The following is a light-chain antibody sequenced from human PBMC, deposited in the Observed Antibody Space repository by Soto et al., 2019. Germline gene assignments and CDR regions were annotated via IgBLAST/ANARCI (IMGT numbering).Light chain of an antibody. J-gene: IGKJ4*01. V-gene: IGKV1-39*01. CDR1: QNINSY. Sequence: DIQMTQSPSSLSASVGDKVTITCRASQNINSYLNWYQQKPGQAPKVLIYAASSLRSGVPSRFSGSESRTDFPLTISSLQPEDFASYSCQQSYSTPITFAGWPKLEIE. CDR3: QQSYSTPIT. CDR2: AAS.